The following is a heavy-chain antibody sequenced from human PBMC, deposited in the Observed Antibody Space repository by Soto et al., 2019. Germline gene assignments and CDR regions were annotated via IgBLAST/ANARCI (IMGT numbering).Heavy chain of an antibody. D-gene: IGHD1-20*01. Sequence: EVQLVESGGGLVQPGGSLRLYCAASGFTFSDHYMDWVRQAPGKGLEWVGRTREKLHSYTTEYAASVRGRFTISRDDSKSTLYLQMNGLKTDDTAVYYCTRRDNWNDGVFASDIWGQGTMVIVSS. CDR1: GFTFSDHY. CDR2: TREKLHSYTT. J-gene: IGHJ3*02. V-gene: IGHV3-72*01. CDR3: TRRDNWNDGVFASDI.